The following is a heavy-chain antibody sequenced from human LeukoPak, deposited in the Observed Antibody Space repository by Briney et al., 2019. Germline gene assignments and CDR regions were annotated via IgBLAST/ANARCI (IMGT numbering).Heavy chain of an antibody. J-gene: IGHJ4*02. Sequence: ASVKVSCKASGYTFTSYAKNWVRQATGQGLEWMGWINTNTGNPTYAQGFTGRFVFSLDTSVSTAYLQISSLKAEDTVVYYCASNNEYSSSSFGQAIYYWGQGTLVTVSS. V-gene: IGHV7-4-1*02. CDR1: GYTFTSYA. CDR3: ASNNEYSSSSFGQAIYY. D-gene: IGHD6-6*01. CDR2: INTNTGNP.